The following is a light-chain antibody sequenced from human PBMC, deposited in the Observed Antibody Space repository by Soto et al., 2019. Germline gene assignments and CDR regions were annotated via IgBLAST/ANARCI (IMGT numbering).Light chain of an antibody. Sequence: QSALTQPASVSGSPGQSITISCTGTSSDVFNYNSVSWYQQHPGKAPKIMIYDVTNRPSGVSNRFSGSKSGNTASLTISGIQGDDEDEYYCSSYAYSSTIFGGGTKLTVL. CDR1: SSDVFNYNS. CDR2: DVT. V-gene: IGLV2-14*03. CDR3: SSYAYSSTI. J-gene: IGLJ2*01.